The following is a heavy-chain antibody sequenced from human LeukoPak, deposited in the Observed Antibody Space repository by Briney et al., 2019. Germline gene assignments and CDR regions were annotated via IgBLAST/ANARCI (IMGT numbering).Heavy chain of an antibody. V-gene: IGHV1-18*01. CDR1: GYTFTNFG. J-gene: IGHJ4*02. CDR3: ARCYSSSWQRLDN. D-gene: IGHD6-13*01. CDR2: ISGHSGNT. Sequence: ASVKVSCNTPGYTFTNFGLTWVRQAPGQGLEWLGWISGHSGNTNYAQKFQDRVVMTTDRSTGTAYMELRSVRSDDTAVYYCARCYSSSWQRLDNWGQGTLVIVSS.